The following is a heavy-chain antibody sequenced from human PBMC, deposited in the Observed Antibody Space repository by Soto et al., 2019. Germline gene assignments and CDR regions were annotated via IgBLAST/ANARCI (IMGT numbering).Heavy chain of an antibody. Sequence: GGSLRLSCAASGFTFSSYGMHWVRQAPGKGLEWVAVIWYDGSNKYYADSVKGRFTISRDNSKNTLYLQMNSLRAEDTAVYYCAREQVVGATNHMGYWGQGTLVTVSS. D-gene: IGHD1-26*01. CDR1: GFTFSSYG. J-gene: IGHJ4*02. CDR2: IWYDGSNK. CDR3: AREQVVGATNHMGY. V-gene: IGHV3-33*01.